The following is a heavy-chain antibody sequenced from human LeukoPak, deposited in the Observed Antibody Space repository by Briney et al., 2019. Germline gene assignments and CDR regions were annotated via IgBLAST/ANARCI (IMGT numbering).Heavy chain of an antibody. CDR3: AREGGSYLGYFDY. CDR2: IYYSGST. CDR1: GGSISSYY. D-gene: IGHD1-26*01. J-gene: IGHJ4*02. V-gene: IGHV4-59*01. Sequence: SETLSLTCTVSGGSISSYYWSWIRQPPGKGLEWIGYIYYSGSTNYNPSLKSRVTISVDTSKNQFSLKLSSVTAADTAVYYCAREGGSYLGYFDYWGQGTLVTVSS.